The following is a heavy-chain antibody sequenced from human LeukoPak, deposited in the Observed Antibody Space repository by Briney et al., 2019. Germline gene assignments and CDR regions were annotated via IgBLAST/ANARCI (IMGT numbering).Heavy chain of an antibody. CDR2: IIPILGIA. CDR1: GGTFSSYA. V-gene: IGHV1-69*04. J-gene: IGHJ6*02. Sequence: SVKVSCKASGGTFSSYAISWVRQAPGQGLEWMGRIIPILGIANYAQKFQGRVTITADKSTSTAYMELSSLRSEDTAVYYCAREFDVRNYYGSSGRSGVWGQGTTVTVSS. D-gene: IGHD3-22*01. CDR3: AREFDVRNYYGSSGRSGV.